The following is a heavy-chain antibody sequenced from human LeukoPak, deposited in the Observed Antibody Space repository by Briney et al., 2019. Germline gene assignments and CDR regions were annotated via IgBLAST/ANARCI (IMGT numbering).Heavy chain of an antibody. V-gene: IGHV4-38-2*02. CDR2: LRHSGST. CDR1: GYSISSGYH. D-gene: IGHD2-21*01. CDR3: ARDLGSGGDSDF. Sequence: RSSETPSLTCAVSGYSISSGYHWGWIRQPLGKGLEWIGSLRHSGSTSKNLSLKSRVTISIDTSKNQFSLKLSSVTAADTAVYYCARDLGSGGDSDFWGQGTLVTVSS. J-gene: IGHJ4*02.